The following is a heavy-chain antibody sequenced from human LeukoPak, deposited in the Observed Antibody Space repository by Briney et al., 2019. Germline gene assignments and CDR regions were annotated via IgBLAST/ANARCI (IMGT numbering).Heavy chain of an antibody. CDR2: ISGSGGST. Sequence: PGGSLRLSCAASGFTFSSYAMSWVRQAPGKGLEWVSAISGSGGSTYYADSVKGRFTISRDNSKNTLYLQMNSLRAEDTAVYYCARDFSLGGSYYHAFDIWGQGTMVTVSS. D-gene: IGHD1-26*01. CDR1: GFTFSSYA. V-gene: IGHV3-23*01. CDR3: ARDFSLGGSYYHAFDI. J-gene: IGHJ3*02.